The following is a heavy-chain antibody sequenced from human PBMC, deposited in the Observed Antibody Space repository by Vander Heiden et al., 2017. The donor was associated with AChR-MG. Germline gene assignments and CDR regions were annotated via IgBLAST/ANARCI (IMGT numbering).Heavy chain of an antibody. CDR3: AREMGYYDFWSGYPTLNWFDP. CDR1: GGSFSGYY. CDR2: INHSGST. D-gene: IGHD3-3*01. V-gene: IGHV4-34*01. Sequence: QVQLQQWGAGLLKPSETLSLPCAVYGGSFSGYYWSWIRQPPGKGLEWIGEINHSGSTNYNPSLKSRVTISVDTSKNQFSLKLSSVTAADTAVYYCAREMGYYDFWSGYPTLNWFDPWGQGTLVTVSS. J-gene: IGHJ5*02.